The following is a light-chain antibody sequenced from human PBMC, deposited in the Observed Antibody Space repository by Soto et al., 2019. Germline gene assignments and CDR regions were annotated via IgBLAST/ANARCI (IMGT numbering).Light chain of an antibody. CDR3: SSFTLSTYV. V-gene: IGLV2-14*01. CDR2: DVT. Sequence: QSVLAQPPSASGSPGQSVTISCTGSGSDIGAYNFVSWYQHYPDKAPKLIIYDVTSRPSGVSDRFSGSKSGNTASLTISGLQPEDEAHYYCSSFTLSTYVFGSGTKLTVL. J-gene: IGLJ1*01. CDR1: GSDIGAYNF.